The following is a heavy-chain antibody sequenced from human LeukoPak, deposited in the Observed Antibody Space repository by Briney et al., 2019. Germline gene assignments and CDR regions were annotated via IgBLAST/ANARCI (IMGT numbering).Heavy chain of an antibody. CDR1: GCTFTNYW. Sequence: GGSLRLSCAASGCTFTNYWMTWVRQAPGKGLEWVASIKRDGSETSYVDSVKGRFTISRDNAKNSVYLQMNSLRAEDTAVYYCATDRRFKSSRSYYYYLDFWGKGTTVTVSS. J-gene: IGHJ6*03. D-gene: IGHD3-3*01. CDR3: ATDRRFKSSRSYYYYLDF. V-gene: IGHV3-7*01. CDR2: IKRDGSET.